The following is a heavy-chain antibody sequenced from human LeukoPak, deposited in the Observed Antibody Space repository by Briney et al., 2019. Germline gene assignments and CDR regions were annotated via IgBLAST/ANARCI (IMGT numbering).Heavy chain of an antibody. CDR3: AKDYTMVTPRGFQH. V-gene: IGHV3-23*01. J-gene: IGHJ1*01. D-gene: IGHD4-17*01. CDR2: ISGSGGTT. Sequence: PGGSLRLSCAASGFTFSSYSMNWVRQAPGKGLEWVSTISGSGGTTYYADSVKGRFTISRDNSKNTLYLQMNSLRAEDTALYYCAKDYTMVTPRGFQHWGQGTLVTVSS. CDR1: GFTFSSYS.